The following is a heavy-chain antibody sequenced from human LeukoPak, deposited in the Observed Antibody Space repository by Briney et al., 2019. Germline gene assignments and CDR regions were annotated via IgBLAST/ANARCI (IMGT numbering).Heavy chain of an antibody. Sequence: SETLSLTCTVSGYSISSGYYWGWIRQPPGKGLEWIGSIYHSGSTYYNPSLKSRVTISVDTSKNQFSLKLTSVTAADTAVYYCARERVDYYDSTGLLDYWGQGTLVTVSS. CDR1: GYSISSGYY. CDR2: IYHSGST. V-gene: IGHV4-38-2*02. D-gene: IGHD3-22*01. J-gene: IGHJ4*02. CDR3: ARERVDYYDSTGLLDY.